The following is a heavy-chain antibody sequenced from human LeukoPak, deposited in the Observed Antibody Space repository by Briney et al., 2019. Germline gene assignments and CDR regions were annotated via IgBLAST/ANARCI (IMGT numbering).Heavy chain of an antibody. CDR2: ISWNSGSI. CDR1: GFTFDDYA. Sequence: GGSLRLSCAASGFTFDDYAMHWVRHAPGKGLEWVSGISWNSGSIGYADSVKGRFTISRDDAKNSLYLQMNSLRAEDTAVYYCASQSKTHAFDIWGQGTMVTVSS. V-gene: IGHV3-9*01. CDR3: ASQSKTHAFDI. D-gene: IGHD4-11*01. J-gene: IGHJ3*02.